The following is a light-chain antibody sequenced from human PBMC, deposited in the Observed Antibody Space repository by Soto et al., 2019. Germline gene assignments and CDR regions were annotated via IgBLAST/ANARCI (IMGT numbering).Light chain of an antibody. CDR3: QQSYSTPWT. V-gene: IGKV1-39*01. J-gene: IGKJ1*01. Sequence: DIQMTQSPSSLSASVGDRVTITCRASQSISSYLNWSQQKPGKAPKLLIYAASSLQSGVPSRFSGSGSGTDFTLTSSSLQPEDFATYYCQQSYSTPWTFGQGTKVEIK. CDR2: AAS. CDR1: QSISSY.